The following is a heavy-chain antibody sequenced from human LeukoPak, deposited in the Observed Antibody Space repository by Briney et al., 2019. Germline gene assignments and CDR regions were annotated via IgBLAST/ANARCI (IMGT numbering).Heavy chain of an antibody. CDR3: TTRETTFDY. J-gene: IGHJ4*02. Sequence: GGSLRLSCAASGFTFSGSAMHWVRQASGKGLEWVGRIRSKANSYATAYAASVKGRFTISRDDSKNTAYLQMNSLKTEDTAVYYCTTRETTFDYWGQGTLVTVSS. D-gene: IGHD4-11*01. V-gene: IGHV3-73*01. CDR2: IRSKANSYAT. CDR1: GFTFSGSA.